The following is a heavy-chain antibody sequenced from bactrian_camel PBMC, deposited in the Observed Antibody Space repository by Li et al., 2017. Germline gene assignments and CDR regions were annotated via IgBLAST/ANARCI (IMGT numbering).Heavy chain of an antibody. CDR3: ATDPPDCDGATCRRVPEFAD. CDR2: VDSDGSI. J-gene: IGHJ4*01. V-gene: IGHV3S55*01. CDR1: GDTHMRYC. D-gene: IGHD2*01. Sequence: HVQLVESGGGSVQAGGSLRLSCVASGDTHMRYCLAWFRRAPGKEREGIAGVDSDGSISYADSVKGRFTVSRDHAKNTLWLQMNRLKTEDAAVYYCATDPPDCDGATCRRVPEFADWGQGTQVTVS.